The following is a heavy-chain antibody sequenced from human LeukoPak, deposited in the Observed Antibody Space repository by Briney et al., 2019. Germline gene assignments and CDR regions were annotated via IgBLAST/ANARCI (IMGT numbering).Heavy chain of an antibody. V-gene: IGHV3-7*03. Sequence: PGGSLRLSCAASGFTFSNYWMSWVRQAPGKGLDWVANIKQDGSEKYHVDSVKGRFTISRDNAKNSLYLQMNSLRAEDTAVYYCAKGVWAAAGTPLIDYWGQGTLVTVSS. J-gene: IGHJ4*02. CDR2: IKQDGSEK. D-gene: IGHD6-13*01. CDR3: AKGVWAAAGTPLIDY. CDR1: GFTFSNYW.